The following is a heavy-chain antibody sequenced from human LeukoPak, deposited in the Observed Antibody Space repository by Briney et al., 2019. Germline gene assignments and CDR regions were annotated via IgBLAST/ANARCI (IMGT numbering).Heavy chain of an antibody. CDR3: ARNDYFDY. J-gene: IGHJ4*02. Sequence: QPGGSLRLSCAVSGSTFSSYAMSWVRQAPEKGLEWVSIISGSGGSTYYADSVKGRFTISRDNSKNTLHLQMNSLRAEDTAVYYCARNDYFDYWGQGTLVTVSS. CDR1: GSTFSSYA. CDR2: ISGSGGST. V-gene: IGHV3-23*01.